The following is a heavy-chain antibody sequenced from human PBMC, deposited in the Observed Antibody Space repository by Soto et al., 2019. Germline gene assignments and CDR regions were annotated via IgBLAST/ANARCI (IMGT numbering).Heavy chain of an antibody. CDR3: ARSIAATEGAFDI. J-gene: IGHJ3*02. V-gene: IGHV4-31*03. CDR2: IYYIGST. Sequence: SETLSLTCTVSGGSISSGCYYWSWIRQHPGKGLEWIGYIYYIGSTYYNPSLKSRVTISVDTSKNQFSLKLSSVTAADTAVYYCARSIAATEGAFDIFGQRTMVTFSS. D-gene: IGHD6-6*01. CDR1: GGSISSGCYY.